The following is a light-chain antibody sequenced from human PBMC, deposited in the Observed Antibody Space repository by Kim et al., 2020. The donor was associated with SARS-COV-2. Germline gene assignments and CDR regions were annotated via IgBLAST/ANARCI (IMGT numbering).Light chain of an antibody. Sequence: GGTVTLTCAATTGAVTSAYYPNWFQQKPGQTPRALIYSSSKKHSWTPARFSGSLLGGKAALTLSGVQPEDEAVYYCLLYYGGAQVFGGGTQLTVL. CDR1: TGAVTSAYY. J-gene: IGLJ3*02. V-gene: IGLV7-43*01. CDR2: SSS. CDR3: LLYYGGAQV.